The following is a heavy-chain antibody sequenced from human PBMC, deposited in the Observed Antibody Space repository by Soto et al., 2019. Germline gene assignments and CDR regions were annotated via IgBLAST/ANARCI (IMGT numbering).Heavy chain of an antibody. Sequence: ASVKVSCKASGYTFTSYAMHWVHQAPGQRLEWMGWINAGNGNTKYSQKFQGRVTITRDTSASTAYMELSSLRSEDTAVYYCARDPLGRRGGGTPHYYFDYWGQGTLVTVSS. J-gene: IGHJ4*02. V-gene: IGHV1-3*01. CDR3: ARDPLGRRGGGTPHYYFDY. D-gene: IGHD3-16*01. CDR1: GYTFTSYA. CDR2: INAGNGNT.